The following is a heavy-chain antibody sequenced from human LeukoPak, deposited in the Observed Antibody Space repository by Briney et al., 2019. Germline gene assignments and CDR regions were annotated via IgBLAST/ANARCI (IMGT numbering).Heavy chain of an antibody. Sequence: GGSLRLSCAASGFTFSSYWMSWVRQAPGKGLEWVANIKQDGSEKYYVDSVKGRFTISRDNAKNSLYLQMNSLRAEDTAVYYCAREEYSSGWYEWFDPWGQGTLVTVSS. D-gene: IGHD6-19*01. V-gene: IGHV3-7*01. CDR1: GFTFSSYW. CDR2: IKQDGSEK. J-gene: IGHJ5*02. CDR3: AREEYSSGWYEWFDP.